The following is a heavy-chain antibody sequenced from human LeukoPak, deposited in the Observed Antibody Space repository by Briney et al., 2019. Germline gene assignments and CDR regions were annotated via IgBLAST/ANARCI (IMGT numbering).Heavy chain of an antibody. CDR2: INHSGST. D-gene: IGHD1-26*01. J-gene: IGHJ4*02. V-gene: IGHV4-34*01. CDR3: ARGEGGSYPSYYFDY. Sequence: SETLSLTCNVSGASMSSNYWSWIRQPPGKGLEWIGEINHSGSTNYNPSLKSRVTISVDTSKNQFSLKLSSVTAADTAVYYCARGEGGSYPSYYFDYWGQGTLVTVSS. CDR1: GASMSSNY.